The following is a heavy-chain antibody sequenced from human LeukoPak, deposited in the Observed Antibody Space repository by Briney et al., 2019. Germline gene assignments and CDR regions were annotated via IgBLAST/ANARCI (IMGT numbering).Heavy chain of an antibody. J-gene: IGHJ4*02. V-gene: IGHV3-30*18. Sequence: GGSLRLSCAATGFTFITSAMYWVRQAPGRGLEWVAALPYDGSNAYYADSVKGRFTISRDISKNTLYLQMNSLRAEDTAVYYCAKDSITMVRGVMRPNFDYWGQGTLVTVSS. CDR2: LPYDGSNA. D-gene: IGHD3-10*01. CDR3: AKDSITMVRGVMRPNFDY. CDR1: GFTFITSA.